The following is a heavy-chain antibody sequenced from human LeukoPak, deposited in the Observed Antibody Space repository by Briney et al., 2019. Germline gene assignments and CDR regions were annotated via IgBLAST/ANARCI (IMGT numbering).Heavy chain of an antibody. Sequence: GGSLRLSCAASGFTLSNYWVNWVRQAPGKGLEWVSSISSSSSYIYYADSVKGRFTISRDNAKNSLYLQMNSLRAEDTAVYYCAREGSWAFDIWGQGTMVTVSS. CDR2: ISSSSSYI. J-gene: IGHJ3*02. CDR1: GFTLSNYW. CDR3: AREGSWAFDI. V-gene: IGHV3-21*01.